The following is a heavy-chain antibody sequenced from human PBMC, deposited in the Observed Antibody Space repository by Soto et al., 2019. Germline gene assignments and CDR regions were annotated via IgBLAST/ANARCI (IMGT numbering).Heavy chain of an antibody. V-gene: IGHV1-2*02. D-gene: IGHD1-26*01. J-gene: IGHJ6*02. CDR3: AKGGAIVAAGTRVYLYNALDV. CDR2: INPNSGDT. CDR1: GYTFTGYY. Sequence: ASVKVSCKASGYTFTGYYVHWVRQAPGQGLEWMGWINPNSGDTYLAQRFQGRVTMNRDTSIGTAYMELRGLTSDDTAEYYCAKGGAIVAAGTRVYLYNALDVWGQGTTVTSP.